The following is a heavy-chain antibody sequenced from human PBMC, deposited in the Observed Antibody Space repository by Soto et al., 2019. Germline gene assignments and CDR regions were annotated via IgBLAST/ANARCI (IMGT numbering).Heavy chain of an antibody. J-gene: IGHJ4*02. V-gene: IGHV3-30*18. CDR1: GFTFSSYG. CDR2: ISYDGSNK. Sequence: GGSLRLSCAASGFTFSSYGMHWVRQAPGKGLEWVAVISYDGSNKFYADSVKGRFTISRDNSKNTLYLQMNSLRAEVTAVYYCAKDRFRIAVAAPFDYWGQGTLVTVSS. D-gene: IGHD6-19*01. CDR3: AKDRFRIAVAAPFDY.